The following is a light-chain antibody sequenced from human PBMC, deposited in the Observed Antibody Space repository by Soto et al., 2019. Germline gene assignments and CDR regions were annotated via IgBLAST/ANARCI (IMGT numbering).Light chain of an antibody. Sequence: ESVLTQSPGTLSLSPGERATLSCRASQSINSNYLAWYQQRPGQAPSLLIYGASSRATGIPDRFSGSGSGTGFSLTISRLEPEDFALYYCQQYGTSQLTFGGGTTVEIK. CDR1: QSINSNY. CDR3: QQYGTSQLT. CDR2: GAS. J-gene: IGKJ4*01. V-gene: IGKV3-20*01.